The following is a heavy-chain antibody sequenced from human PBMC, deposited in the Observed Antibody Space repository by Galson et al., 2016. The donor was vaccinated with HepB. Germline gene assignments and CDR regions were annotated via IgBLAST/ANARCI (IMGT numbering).Heavy chain of an antibody. D-gene: IGHD3-3*01. CDR2: VSGSGGST. Sequence: SLRLSCAASGFTFSGYAMSWVRQAPGKGLEWVSTVSGSGGSTYYADSVKGRFTISRDSSKNTLYLQMNSLRAEDTAVYYCAKVREWHYDDFDYWGQGTLVTVSS. CDR1: GFTFSGYA. V-gene: IGHV3-23*01. CDR3: AKVREWHYDDFDY. J-gene: IGHJ4*02.